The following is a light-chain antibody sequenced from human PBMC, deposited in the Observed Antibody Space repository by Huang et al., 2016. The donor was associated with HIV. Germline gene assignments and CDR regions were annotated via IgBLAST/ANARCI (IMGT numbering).Light chain of an antibody. CDR2: DTS. CDR3: QQYGTSPST. CDR1: QIVNSNY. Sequence: EIVLTQSPVTLSLSPGERATLPCGASQIVNSNYLAWYQQKPGLAPRLLMYDTSTRATGIPDSFSGSGSGTDFTLTINRLEPEDCAVYYCQQYGTSPSTFGPGTKVEIK. J-gene: IGKJ3*01. V-gene: IGKV3D-20*01.